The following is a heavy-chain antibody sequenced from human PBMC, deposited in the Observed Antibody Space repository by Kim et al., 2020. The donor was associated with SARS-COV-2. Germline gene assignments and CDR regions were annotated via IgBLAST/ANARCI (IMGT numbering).Heavy chain of an antibody. CDR2: INHSGST. J-gene: IGHJ4*02. CDR3: ARGNGMEVAGSRHFDY. D-gene: IGHD6-19*01. Sequence: SETLSLTCAVYGGSFSGYYWSWIRQPPGKGLEWIGEINHSGSTNYNPSLKSRVTISVDTSKNQFSLKLSSVTAADTAVYYCARGNGMEVAGSRHFDYWGQGTLVTVSS. CDR1: GGSFSGYY. V-gene: IGHV4-34*01.